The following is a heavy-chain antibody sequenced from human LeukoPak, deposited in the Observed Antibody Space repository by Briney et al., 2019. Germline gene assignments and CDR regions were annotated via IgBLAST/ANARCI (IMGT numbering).Heavy chain of an antibody. J-gene: IGHJ4*02. CDR2: ISGSGGST. D-gene: IGHD3-9*01. V-gene: IGHV3-23*01. Sequence: GGSLRLSCAASGFTFSTYVMSWVRQAPGKGLEWVSAISGSGGSTYYADSVKGRFTISRDNSKNTLYLQMNSLRAEDTAVYYCASPGYDILTPLDYWGQGTLVTVSS. CDR3: ASPGYDILTPLDY. CDR1: GFTFSTYV.